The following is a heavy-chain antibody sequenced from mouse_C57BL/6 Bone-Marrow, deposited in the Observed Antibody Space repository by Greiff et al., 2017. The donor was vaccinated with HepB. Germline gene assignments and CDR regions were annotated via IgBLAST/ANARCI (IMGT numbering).Heavy chain of an antibody. V-gene: IGHV1-81*01. CDR1: GYTFTSYG. D-gene: IGHD2-3*01. CDR2: IYPRSGNT. Sequence: LVESGAELARPGASVKLSCKASGYTFTSYGISWVKQRTGQGLEWIGEIYPRSGNTYYNEKFKGKATLTADKSSSTAYMELRSLTSEDSAVYFCASFTRGWPYWGQGTSVTVSS. J-gene: IGHJ4*01. CDR3: ASFTRGWPY.